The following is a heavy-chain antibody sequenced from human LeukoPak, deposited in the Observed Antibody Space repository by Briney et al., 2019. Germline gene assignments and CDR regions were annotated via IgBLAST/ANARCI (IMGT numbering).Heavy chain of an antibody. Sequence: PGGSLRLSCAASGFTFSNYGMHWVRQAPGKGLEGVAFIRYDASNKYYADSVKGRFTISRDNSKNTLYLQMNSLRTEDTAVYYCARGTMFPYYFDYWGQGTLVTVSS. D-gene: IGHD3-10*02. V-gene: IGHV3-30*02. CDR2: IRYDASNK. J-gene: IGHJ4*02. CDR3: ARGTMFPYYFDY. CDR1: GFTFSNYG.